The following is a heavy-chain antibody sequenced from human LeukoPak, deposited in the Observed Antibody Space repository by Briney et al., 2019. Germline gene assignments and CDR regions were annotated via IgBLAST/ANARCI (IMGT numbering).Heavy chain of an antibody. Sequence: SETLSLTCTVSGGSISNYYWSWIRQPAGKGLEWIGRIYTSGSTNYNPSLKSRVTMSVDTSKNQFSLKLSSVTAADTAVYYCARDKGIAVAKAYWYFDLWGRGTLVTVSS. CDR3: ARDKGIAVAKAYWYFDL. J-gene: IGHJ2*01. CDR1: GGSISNYY. V-gene: IGHV4-4*07. CDR2: IYTSGST. D-gene: IGHD6-19*01.